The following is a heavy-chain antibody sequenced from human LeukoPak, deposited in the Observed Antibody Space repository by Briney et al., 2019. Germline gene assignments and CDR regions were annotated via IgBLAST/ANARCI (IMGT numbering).Heavy chain of an antibody. V-gene: IGHV4-59*11. D-gene: IGHD2-2*01. CDR3: ATAMYCSSPSCFDY. Sequence: SETLSLTCTVSGGSISTHYWSWIRQPPGKGLEWIGYIYYSGSTNYNPSLKSRVTISLDTSKNQFSLKLSSVTAADTAVHHCATAMYCSSPSCFDYWGQGTLVTVSS. CDR1: GGSISTHY. J-gene: IGHJ4*02. CDR2: IYYSGST.